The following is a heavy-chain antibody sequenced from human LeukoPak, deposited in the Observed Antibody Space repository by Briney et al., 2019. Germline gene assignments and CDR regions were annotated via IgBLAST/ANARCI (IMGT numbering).Heavy chain of an antibody. CDR1: GGSISSYY. CDR2: IYTSGST. Sequence: SETLSLTCTVSGGSISSYYWSWIRQPARKGLEWIGRIYTSGSTNYNPSLKSRVTMSVDTSKNQFSLKLSSVTAADTAVYYCARARDSSGYYYYYMDVWGKGTTVTVSS. D-gene: IGHD3-22*01. CDR3: ARARDSSGYYYYYMDV. V-gene: IGHV4-4*07. J-gene: IGHJ6*03.